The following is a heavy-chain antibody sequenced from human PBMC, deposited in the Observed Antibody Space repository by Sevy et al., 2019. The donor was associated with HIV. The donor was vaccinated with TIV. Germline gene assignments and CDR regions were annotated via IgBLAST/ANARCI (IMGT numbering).Heavy chain of an antibody. J-gene: IGHJ4*02. CDR1: GGSMINYH. CDR3: ARHGMSATADY. D-gene: IGHD6-13*01. Sequence: SETLSLTCTVSGGSMINYHWSWIRQPPGKGLEWIGFIYDSMNSKYNSSFMSRVSISGDPSKNQFSLRLNSVTAADTAVYYCARHGMSATADYWGQGILVTVSS. CDR2: IYDSMNS. V-gene: IGHV4-59*08.